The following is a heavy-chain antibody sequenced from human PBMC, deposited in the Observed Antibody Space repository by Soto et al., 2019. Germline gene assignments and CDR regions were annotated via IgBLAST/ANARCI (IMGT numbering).Heavy chain of an antibody. Sequence: ASVKVSCKASGGSFSSYASSWVRQAPGQGLEWMGGIIPIFGTANYAQKFQGRVTITADESTSTAYMELSSLRSEDTAVYYCARERPRRINPDAFDIWGQGTMVTVSS. V-gene: IGHV1-69*13. CDR2: IIPIFGTA. CDR3: ARERPRRINPDAFDI. CDR1: GGSFSSYA. J-gene: IGHJ3*02.